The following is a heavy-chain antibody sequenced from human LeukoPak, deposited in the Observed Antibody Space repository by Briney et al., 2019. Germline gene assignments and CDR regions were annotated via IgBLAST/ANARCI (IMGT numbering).Heavy chain of an antibody. Sequence: SETLSLTCTVSGGYISGYYWIWIRQSPGKGLEWIGSIHYSGSTNYNPSLKSRVTMSLDTSKNHLSLRLSSLTAADTAVYSCARGGDGYNYWFDPWGQGTLVTVSS. CDR2: IHYSGST. D-gene: IGHD5-24*01. V-gene: IGHV4-59*01. CDR3: ARGGDGYNYWFDP. J-gene: IGHJ5*02. CDR1: GGYISGYY.